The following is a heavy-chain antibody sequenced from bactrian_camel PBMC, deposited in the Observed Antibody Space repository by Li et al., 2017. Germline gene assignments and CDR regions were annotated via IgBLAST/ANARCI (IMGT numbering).Heavy chain of an antibody. V-gene: IGHV3S31*01. J-gene: IGHJ6*01. CDR3: AAGTRTS. Sequence: VQLVESGGGSVQAGGSLRLSCAHSGYPSSRHCMGWFRQAPGKAREGIAGIRRNGDAYYADSVRGRFTISRDNAKNIIYLQMNSLTPDDTAMYYCAAGTRTSWGQGTQVTVS. CDR1: GYPSSRHC. CDR2: IRRNGDA. D-gene: IGHD2*01.